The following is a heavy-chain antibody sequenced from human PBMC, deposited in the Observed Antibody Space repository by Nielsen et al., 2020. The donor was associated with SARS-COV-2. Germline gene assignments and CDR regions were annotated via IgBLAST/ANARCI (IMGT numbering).Heavy chain of an antibody. V-gene: IGHV3-66*04. CDR2: IYSGGST. D-gene: IGHD2-2*01. J-gene: IGHJ6*03. Sequence: LSLTCAASGFTVSSNYMSWVRQAPGTGLEWVSVIYSGGSTYYADSVKGRFTISRDISKNTLYLQMNSLRVEDTAVYYCASHYCSSTSCPDYYYMDVWGKGTTVTVSS. CDR3: ASHYCSSTSCPDYYYMDV. CDR1: GFTVSSNY.